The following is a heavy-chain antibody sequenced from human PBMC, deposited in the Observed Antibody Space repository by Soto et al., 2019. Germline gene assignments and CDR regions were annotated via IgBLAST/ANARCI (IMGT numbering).Heavy chain of an antibody. CDR3: ARDRFARNWFDP. V-gene: IGHV4-31*03. CDR2: IYYSGST. CDR1: GGSISSGGYY. Sequence: PSETLSLTCTVSGGSISSGGYYWSWIRQHPGKGLEWIGYIYYSGSTYYNPSLKSRVTISVDTSKNQFSLKLSSVTAADTAVYYCARDRFARNWFDPWGQGTLVTVSS. J-gene: IGHJ5*02. D-gene: IGHD3-10*01.